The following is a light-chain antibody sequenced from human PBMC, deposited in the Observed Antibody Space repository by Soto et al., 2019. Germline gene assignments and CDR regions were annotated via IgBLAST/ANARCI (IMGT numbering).Light chain of an antibody. CDR2: LGS. J-gene: IGKJ1*01. CDR1: QSLLHSDGYNY. Sequence: DSVMTQFPLSLSVTPGEPASISCRSSQSLLHSDGYNYLDWYVQKPGQSPQLLIYLGSNRASGVPDRFSGGGSGTDFTLKISRVEAEDVGVYYCMQALQIRVEFGQGTKVEIK. CDR3: MQALQIRVE. V-gene: IGKV2-28*01.